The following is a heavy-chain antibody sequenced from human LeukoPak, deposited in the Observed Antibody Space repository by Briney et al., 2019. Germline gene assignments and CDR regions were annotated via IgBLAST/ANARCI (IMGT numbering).Heavy chain of an antibody. J-gene: IGHJ5*02. CDR3: ARVGPYCSGASCYSSFRVRWFDP. D-gene: IGHD2-15*01. V-gene: IGHV1-8*01. Sequence: ASVKVSCKASGYTFTSYDINWVRQATGQGLEWMGWMNPNSGNTGYAQKFQGRVTMTRNTSISTAYMELSSLRSEDTAVYYCARVGPYCSGASCYSSFRVRWFDPWGQGTLVTVSS. CDR1: GYTFTSYD. CDR2: MNPNSGNT.